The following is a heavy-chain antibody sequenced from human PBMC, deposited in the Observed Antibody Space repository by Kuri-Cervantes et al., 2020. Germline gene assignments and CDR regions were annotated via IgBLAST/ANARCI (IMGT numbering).Heavy chain of an antibody. V-gene: IGHV1-3*01. Sequence: ASVKVSCKASGYTFTSYAMHWVRQAPGQRLEWMGWINAGNGNTKYSQKFQGRVTITRNTSISTAYMELSSLRSEDTAVYYCARVYCTGGVCYGFFGFDYWGQGTLVTVSS. CDR1: GYTFTSYA. D-gene: IGHD2-8*02. CDR2: INAGNGNT. J-gene: IGHJ4*02. CDR3: ARVYCTGGVCYGFFGFDY.